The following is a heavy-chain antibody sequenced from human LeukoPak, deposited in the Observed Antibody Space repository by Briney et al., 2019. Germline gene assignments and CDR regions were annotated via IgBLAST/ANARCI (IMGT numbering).Heavy chain of an antibody. CDR2: FDPEDGET. CDR3: ATEKTGIVVVPAAKAGAFDI. CDR1: GYTLTELS. V-gene: IGHV1-24*01. D-gene: IGHD2-2*01. Sequence: ASVKVSCKVSGYTLTELSMHWLRQPPGKGLEWMGGFDPEDGETIYAQKFQGRVTMTEDTSTDTAYMELSSLRSEDTAVYYCATEKTGIVVVPAAKAGAFDIWGQGTMVTVSS. J-gene: IGHJ3*02.